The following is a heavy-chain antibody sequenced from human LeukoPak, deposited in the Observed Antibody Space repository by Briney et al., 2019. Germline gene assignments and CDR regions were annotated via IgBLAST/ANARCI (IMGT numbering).Heavy chain of an antibody. CDR2: IYYSGST. CDR1: GGSISSYY. D-gene: IGHD6-19*01. CDR3: ARVAGRDYYYYYMDV. J-gene: IGHJ6*03. V-gene: IGHV4-59*01. Sequence: PSETLSLTCTVSGGSISSYYWSWIRQPPGKGLEWIGYIYYSGSTNYNPSLKSRVTISVDTSKNQFSLKLSSVTAADTAVYYCARVAGRDYYYYYMDVWGKGTTVTVSS.